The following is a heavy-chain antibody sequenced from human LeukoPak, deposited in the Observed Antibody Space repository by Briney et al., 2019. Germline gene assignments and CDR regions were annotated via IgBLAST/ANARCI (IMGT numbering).Heavy chain of an antibody. V-gene: IGHV4-34*01. CDR2: INHSGST. D-gene: IGHD2-15*01. CDR1: GGSFRGYY. CDR3: ARGGDDIVVVVAATPSWYFDL. J-gene: IGHJ2*01. Sequence: SETLSLTCAVYGGSFRGYYWSWIRQPPGKGLEWIGEINHSGSTNYNPSLKSRVTISVDTSKNQFSLKLSSVTAADTAVYYCARGGDDIVVVVAATPSWYFDLWGRGTLVTVSS.